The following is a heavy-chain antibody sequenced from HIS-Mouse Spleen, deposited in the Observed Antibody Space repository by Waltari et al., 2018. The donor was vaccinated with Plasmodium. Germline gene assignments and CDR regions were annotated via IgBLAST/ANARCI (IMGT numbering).Heavy chain of an antibody. V-gene: IGHV3-48*01. CDR1: GFTFSSYS. J-gene: IGHJ5*02. CDR2: IRSSSSTI. CDR3: ARVNSGSYYLFDP. Sequence: EVQLVESGGGLVQPGGSLRLSCAASGFTFSSYSMNWVRQAPGKGFECVSYIRSSSSTIYNADSVKGRFTIARDNAKNSLYLQMNSLRAEDTAVYYCARVNSGSYYLFDPWGQGTLVTVSS. D-gene: IGHD1-26*01.